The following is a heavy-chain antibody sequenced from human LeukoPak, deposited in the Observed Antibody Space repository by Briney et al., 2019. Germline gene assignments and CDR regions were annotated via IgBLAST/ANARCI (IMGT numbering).Heavy chain of an antibody. J-gene: IGHJ6*03. CDR1: GGTFSSYA. CDR2: IIPIFGTA. V-gene: IGHV1-69*06. D-gene: IGHD6-19*01. Sequence: SVKVSCKASGGTFSSYAISWVRQAPGQGLEWMGGIIPIFGTANYAQKFQGRVTITADKSASTAYMELSSLRSEDTAVYYCARAIAVAGKNYYYYMDVWGKGTTVTVSS. CDR3: ARAIAVAGKNYYYYMDV.